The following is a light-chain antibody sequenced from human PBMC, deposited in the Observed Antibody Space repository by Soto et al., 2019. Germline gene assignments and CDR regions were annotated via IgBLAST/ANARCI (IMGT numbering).Light chain of an antibody. CDR2: GAS. J-gene: IGKJ2*01. V-gene: IGKV3-20*01. Sequence: EIVLTQSPGTLSLSPGERATLSCRASQSVSSSYLAWYQQKPGQAPRLLNYGASSRATGLPDRFSGSGSGKDFILIISRLDPDDFAVYYRQQYGSSPYTFGQGTKLEIK. CDR1: QSVSSSY. CDR3: QQYGSSPYT.